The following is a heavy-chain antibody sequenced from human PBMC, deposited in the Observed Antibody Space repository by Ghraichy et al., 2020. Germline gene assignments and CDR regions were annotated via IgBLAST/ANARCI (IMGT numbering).Heavy chain of an antibody. D-gene: IGHD1-26*01. Sequence: GGSLRLSCAASGFTVSSNYMSWVRQAPGKGLEWVSVIYSGGSTYYADSVKGRFTISRDNSKNTLYLQMNSLRAEDTAVYYCARETPKWELRAGWFDPWGQGTLVTVSS. CDR1: GFTVSSNY. J-gene: IGHJ5*02. CDR3: ARETPKWELRAGWFDP. V-gene: IGHV3-66*02. CDR2: IYSGGST.